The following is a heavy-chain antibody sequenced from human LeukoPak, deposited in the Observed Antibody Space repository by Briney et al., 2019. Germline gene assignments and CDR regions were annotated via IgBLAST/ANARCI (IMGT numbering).Heavy chain of an antibody. D-gene: IGHD2-21*02. J-gene: IGHJ4*02. CDR1: GGSISSSSYY. V-gene: IGHV4-39*07. CDR3: ARGGLLGDPLYFAY. Sequence: SETLSLTCTVSGGSISSSSYYWGWIRQPPGKGLEWIGSIYYSGSTYYNPSLKSRVTISVDTSKNQFSLKLSAVAAADTAVYYCARGGLLGDPLYFAYWGQGTPVTASS. CDR2: IYYSGST.